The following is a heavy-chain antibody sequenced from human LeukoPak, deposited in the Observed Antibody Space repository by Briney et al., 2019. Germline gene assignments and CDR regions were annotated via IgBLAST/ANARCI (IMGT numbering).Heavy chain of an antibody. D-gene: IGHD3-10*01. CDR3: ARSGRGSSAGFDY. V-gene: IGHV4-39*07. Sequence: PSETLSLTCSVSGGSISSSSYYWGWIRQPPGKGLEWIGSIYYSGSTYHNPSLKSRVTISVDTSRNQFSLKLNSVTAADTAVYYCARSGRGSSAGFDYWGQGTLVTVSS. CDR1: GGSISSSSYY. CDR2: IYYSGST. J-gene: IGHJ4*02.